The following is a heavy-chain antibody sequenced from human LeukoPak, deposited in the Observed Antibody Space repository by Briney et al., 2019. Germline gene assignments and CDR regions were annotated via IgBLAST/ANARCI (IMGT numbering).Heavy chain of an antibody. CDR1: GGTFSSYA. Sequence: SVKVSCKASGGTFSSYAISWVRQAPGQGLEWMGGIIPIFGTANYAQKFQGRVTITADESTSTAYMELSSLRSEDTAVYYCARGSPAAPIDYGMDVWGQGTTVTVSS. J-gene: IGHJ6*02. V-gene: IGHV1-69*13. D-gene: IGHD2-2*01. CDR2: IIPIFGTA. CDR3: ARGSPAAPIDYGMDV.